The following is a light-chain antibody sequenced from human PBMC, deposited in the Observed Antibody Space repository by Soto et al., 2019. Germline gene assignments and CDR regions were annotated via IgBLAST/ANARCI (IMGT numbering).Light chain of an antibody. J-gene: IGKJ4*01. CDR1: QHITNY. CDR3: HQYYSYPFT. V-gene: IGKV1-16*02. Sequence: DIQMTQSPSSLSASVGDRVTITCRASQHITNYLAWFQQKPGKAPKSLIYGASSLHSGVPSKFSGSGSGTEFTLTISSLQPEDFATYYCHQYYSYPFTFGGGTKVDIK. CDR2: GAS.